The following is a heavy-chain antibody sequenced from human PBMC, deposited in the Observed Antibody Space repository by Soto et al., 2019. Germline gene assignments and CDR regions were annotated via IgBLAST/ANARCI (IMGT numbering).Heavy chain of an antibody. CDR1: GFTFSSYG. D-gene: IGHD3-10*01. V-gene: IGHV3-33*01. CDR3: ARSRRSGSGGRYYYYYYGMDV. Sequence: PGGSLRLSCAASGFTFSSYGMHWVRQAPGKGLEWVAVIWYDGSNKYYADSVKGRFTISRDNSKNTLYLQMNSLRAEDTAVYYCARSRRSGSGGRYYYYYYGMDVWGQGTTVTVS. J-gene: IGHJ6*02. CDR2: IWYDGSNK.